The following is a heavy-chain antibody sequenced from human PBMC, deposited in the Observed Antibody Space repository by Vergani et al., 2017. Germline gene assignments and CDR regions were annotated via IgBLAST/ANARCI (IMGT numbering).Heavy chain of an antibody. Sequence: QVQLQESGPRLVRPSQTLSLTCTVSGGSINTGAYYWGWIRQPAGKGLEWIGRVYTSGMTNYNPSLKSRVTIVVDRSKSQLSLKLSSVTAADTAVYYCTRHWAVVAANNWFDPWGQGTLVSVSS. D-gene: IGHD2-15*01. J-gene: IGHJ5*02. CDR1: GGSINTGAYY. V-gene: IGHV4-61*02. CDR2: VYTSGMT. CDR3: TRHWAVVAANNWFDP.